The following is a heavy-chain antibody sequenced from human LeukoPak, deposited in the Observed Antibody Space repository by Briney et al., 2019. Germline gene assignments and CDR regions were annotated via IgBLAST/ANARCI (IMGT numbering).Heavy chain of an antibody. Sequence: GASVKVSCKASGYTFTGYYMHWVRQAPGQGLEWMGWINPNSGGTNYAQKFQGRVTITRNTSISTAYMELSSLRSEDTAVYYCARGGVVGIHDYWGQGTLVTVSS. CDR1: GYTFTGYY. CDR2: INPNSGGT. CDR3: ARGGVVGIHDY. J-gene: IGHJ4*02. V-gene: IGHV1-2*02.